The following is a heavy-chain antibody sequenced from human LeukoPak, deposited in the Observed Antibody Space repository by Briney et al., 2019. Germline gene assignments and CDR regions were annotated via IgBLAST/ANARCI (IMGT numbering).Heavy chain of an antibody. CDR3: ARDPDCGGDCYWGGYYYYGMDV. J-gene: IGHJ6*02. V-gene: IGHV4-4*07. D-gene: IGHD2-21*02. CDR2: IYTSGST. Sequence: SETLSLTCAVSGGSISSYYWSWIRQPAGKGLEWIGRIYTSGSTNYNPSLKSRVTMSVDTSKNQFSLKLSSVTAADTAVYYCARDPDCGGDCYWGGYYYYGMDVWGQGTTVTVSS. CDR1: GGSISSYY.